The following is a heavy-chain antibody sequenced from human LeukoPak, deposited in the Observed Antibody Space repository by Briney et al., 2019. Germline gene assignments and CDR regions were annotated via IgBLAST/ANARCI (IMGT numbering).Heavy chain of an antibody. V-gene: IGHV3-30*02. J-gene: IGHJ4*02. CDR2: IRYDGSTK. CDR3: AATRGAMVRSRLDY. D-gene: IGHD5-18*01. Sequence: PGGSLRLSCGASGFTFSSYGMHWVRQAPGKGLEWVAFIRYDGSTKYYADSVKGRFTISRDNSKNTLYLQMNSLRAEDTAVYYCAATRGAMVRSRLDYWGQGTLVTVSP. CDR1: GFTFSSYG.